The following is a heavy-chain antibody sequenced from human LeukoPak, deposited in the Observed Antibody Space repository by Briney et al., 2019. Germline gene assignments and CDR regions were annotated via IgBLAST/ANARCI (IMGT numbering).Heavy chain of an antibody. CDR3: ARMRVGPGWYFDL. V-gene: IGHV3-23*01. D-gene: IGHD2-15*01. CDR2: ISGSGGST. J-gene: IGHJ2*01. Sequence: GGSLRLSCAASGFTFSSYAMSWVRQAPGKGLEWVSAISGSGGSTYYADSVKGRFTISRDNAKNSLYLQMNSLRAEDTAVYYCARMRVGPGWYFDLWGRGTLVTVSS. CDR1: GFTFSSYA.